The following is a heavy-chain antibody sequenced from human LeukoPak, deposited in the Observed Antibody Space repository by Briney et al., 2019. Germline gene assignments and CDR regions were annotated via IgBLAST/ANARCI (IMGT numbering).Heavy chain of an antibody. Sequence: SETLSLTCTVSGASISTSNYCWGWIRQPPGKGLEWIGSLFYSGSAYYNPSLKSGVTMSVDTSKNQFSLKMTSVTAADTAVYYCAREDYYGSGYKATFYYYGMDVWGQGTTVTVSS. V-gene: IGHV4-39*02. D-gene: IGHD3-10*01. J-gene: IGHJ6*02. CDR2: LFYSGSA. CDR1: GASISTSNYC. CDR3: AREDYYGSGYKATFYYYGMDV.